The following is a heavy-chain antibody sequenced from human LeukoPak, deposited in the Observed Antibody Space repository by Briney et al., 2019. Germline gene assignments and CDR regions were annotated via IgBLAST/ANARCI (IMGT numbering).Heavy chain of an antibody. J-gene: IGHJ3*02. CDR2: INSNGGST. CDR1: GFTFSSYA. Sequence: GGSLRLSCSASGFTFSSYAMHWVRQAPGKGLEYVSGINSNGGSTLYADSVKGRFTISRDNSKNTLYIQMSSLRVEGTAVYYCVKEARTVTSAFDIWGQGTMVTVSS. CDR3: VKEARTVTSAFDI. D-gene: IGHD4-17*01. V-gene: IGHV3-64*05.